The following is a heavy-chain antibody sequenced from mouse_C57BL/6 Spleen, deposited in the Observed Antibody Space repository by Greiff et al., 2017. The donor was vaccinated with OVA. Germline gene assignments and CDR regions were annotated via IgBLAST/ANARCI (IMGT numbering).Heavy chain of an antibody. J-gene: IGHJ4*01. CDR1: GFTFSSYT. CDR2: ISGGGGNT. CDR3: ARQLTAQATFYAMDY. V-gene: IGHV5-9*01. D-gene: IGHD3-2*02. Sequence: EVQLVESGGGLVKPGGSLKLSCAASGFTFSSYTMSWVRQTPEKRLEWVATISGGGGNTYYPDSVKGRFTISRDNAKNTLYLQMSSLRSEDTALYYCARQLTAQATFYAMDYWGQGTSVTVSS.